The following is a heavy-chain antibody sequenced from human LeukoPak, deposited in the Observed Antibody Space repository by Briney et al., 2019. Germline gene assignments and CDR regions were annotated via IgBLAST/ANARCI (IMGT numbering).Heavy chain of an antibody. CDR2: ISSSSSYT. Sequence: GGSLRLCSAASGFTFSDYYMSWIRQAPGKGLEWVSYISSSSSYTNYADSVKGRFTISRDNAKNSLYLQMNSLRAEDTAVYYCAPGTYSYGYLFDYWGQGTLVTVSS. V-gene: IGHV3-11*06. CDR3: APGTYSYGYLFDY. J-gene: IGHJ4*02. D-gene: IGHD5-18*01. CDR1: GFTFSDYY.